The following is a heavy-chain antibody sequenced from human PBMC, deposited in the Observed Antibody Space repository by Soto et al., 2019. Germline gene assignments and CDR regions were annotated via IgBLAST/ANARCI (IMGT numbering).Heavy chain of an antibody. CDR1: GFTFDDYA. J-gene: IGHJ4*02. D-gene: IGHD6-19*01. CDR2: INWNSGDR. V-gene: IGHV3-9*01. CDR3: VRGILVAGTGPSFDY. Sequence: EVHLVESGGGLLQPGRSLRLSCAASGFTFDDYAMHWVRQAPGKGLEWVSGINWNSGDRGYADSVKGRFTVSRDNAKNSLYLHMDSLRAEDTALYYCVRGILVAGTGPSFDYWGQGTLVTVSS.